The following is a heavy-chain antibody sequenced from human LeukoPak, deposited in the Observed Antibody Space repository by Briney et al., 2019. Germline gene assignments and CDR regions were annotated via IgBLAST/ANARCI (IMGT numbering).Heavy chain of an antibody. V-gene: IGHV3-30*02. CDR3: AKDTGVTIFWGAFDI. CDR2: IRYDGNNK. J-gene: IGHJ3*02. D-gene: IGHD3-9*01. CDR1: GFTFSTYG. Sequence: PGGSLRLSCAASGFTFSTYGMHWARQAPGKGLEWVAFIRYDGNNKYYADSVKGRFTISGDNAKNSLYLQMNSLRAEDTALYYCAKDTGVTIFWGAFDIWGQGTMVTVSS.